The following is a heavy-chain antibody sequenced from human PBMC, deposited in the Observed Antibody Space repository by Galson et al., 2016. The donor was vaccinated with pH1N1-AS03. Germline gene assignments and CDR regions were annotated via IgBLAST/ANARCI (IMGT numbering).Heavy chain of an antibody. CDR3: GWYRAAGRPSLSVQDWGRCTLSAAPPQTQWSLKMDSATAADTAVSYCGWYRAVVPRVLSVDD. CDR2: ISYREGK. V-gene: IGHV4-39*01. CDR1: GDSISNNYY. Sequence: ETLSLTCTVSGDSISNNYYWGWIRQPPGKGLEWIGSISYREGKYYNPSLESRVTMSVDTSKNQLALKLDSATAAAPACYCLGWYRAAGRPSLSVQDWGRCTLSAAPPQTQWSLKMDSATAADTAVSYCGWYRAVVPRVLSVDDWGPGTLVTVSS. D-gene: IGHD2-15*01. J-gene: IGHJ4*02.